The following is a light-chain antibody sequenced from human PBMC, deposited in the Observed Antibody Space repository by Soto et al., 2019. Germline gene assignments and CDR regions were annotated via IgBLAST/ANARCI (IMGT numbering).Light chain of an antibody. Sequence: DNQVTQSPSSLSSSVGDRVTITYRASQGISNALAWYQQRPGKVPRLLIYAASTLQSGVPSRFSGSGAGTDFTLIISSLQPEDVVAYYCQKYDNVPTFGQGNKGEIK. J-gene: IGKJ1*01. CDR1: QGISNA. CDR2: AAS. CDR3: QKYDNVPT. V-gene: IGKV1-27*01.